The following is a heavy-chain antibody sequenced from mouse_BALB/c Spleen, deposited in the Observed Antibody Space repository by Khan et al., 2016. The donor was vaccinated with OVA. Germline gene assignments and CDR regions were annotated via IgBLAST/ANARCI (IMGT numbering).Heavy chain of an antibody. CDR3: ARIKKIVATYFAY. D-gene: IGHD1-1*01. CDR2: TNPTNGRT. V-gene: IGHV1S81*02. J-gene: IGHJ2*01. CDR1: GYTFTSYW. Sequence: QVQLQQSGAELVKAGASVKMSCKASGYTFTSYWMNWVKQRLGQGLEWFAETNPTNGRTYYHEKFKSKATLTVDKSSSTAYMLLSGPTFEDSAVYYCARIKKIVATYFAYWGQGTTPTVSS.